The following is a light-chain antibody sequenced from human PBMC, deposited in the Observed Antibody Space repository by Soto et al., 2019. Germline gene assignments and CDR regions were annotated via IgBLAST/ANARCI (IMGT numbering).Light chain of an antibody. CDR2: SGH. Sequence: QAVVTQPPSVSGTPGQSVTISCSGSSSNIGGQTVSWYQQLPGTAPNLLIYSGHQRPSGVPDRFSASKSGSSASLAISGLQSEDEGDDYCAAWDESLNGQVFGGGTKLTVL. V-gene: IGLV1-44*01. J-gene: IGLJ3*02. CDR3: AAWDESLNGQV. CDR1: SSNIGGQT.